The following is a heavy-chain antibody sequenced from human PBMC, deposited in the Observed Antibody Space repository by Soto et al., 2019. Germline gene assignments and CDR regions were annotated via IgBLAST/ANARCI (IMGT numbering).Heavy chain of an antibody. Sequence: QVQLQESGPGLVKPSQTLSLTCTVSGGSISSGGYYWSWIRQHPGKGLEWIGYIYYSGSTYYNPSLKSRVTISVDTSKNQFSLKLSSVTAADTAVYYCASSETFGVTALYYFDYWGQGTLVTVSS. D-gene: IGHD3-16*01. J-gene: IGHJ4*02. CDR3: ASSETFGVTALYYFDY. CDR2: IYYSGST. CDR1: GGSISSGGYY. V-gene: IGHV4-31*03.